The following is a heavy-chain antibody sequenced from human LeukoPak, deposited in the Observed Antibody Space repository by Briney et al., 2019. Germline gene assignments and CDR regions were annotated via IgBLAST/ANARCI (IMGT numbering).Heavy chain of an antibody. V-gene: IGHV3-23*01. CDR3: AKDVFRWAFDM. Sequence: GGSLRLSCAVAGFNFWSTGMSWVRQAPGKGLEWVSAIGGGGSDTKYTASVEGRVTILRDISKDTLYLQMNSLRAEDTAVYFGAKDVFRWAFDMGGEGTMVTVSS. CDR1: GFNFWSTG. D-gene: IGHD5-24*01. J-gene: IGHJ3*02. CDR2: IGGGGSDT.